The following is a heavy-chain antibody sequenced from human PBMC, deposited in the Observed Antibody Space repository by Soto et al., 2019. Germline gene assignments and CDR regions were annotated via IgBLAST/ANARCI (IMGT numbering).Heavy chain of an antibody. D-gene: IGHD2-2*01. CDR3: ARTGTYQLSYNYYGMDV. J-gene: IGHJ6*02. V-gene: IGHV1-3*01. CDR1: GYTFTSYA. Sequence: QVQLVQSGAEVKKPGASVKVSCKASGYTFTSYAMHWVRQAPGQRLEWMGWINAGNGNTKYSQKFQGRVTITRDTSASTAYMELSSLRSADTALYYCARTGTYQLSYNYYGMDVWGQGTTVAVSS. CDR2: INAGNGNT.